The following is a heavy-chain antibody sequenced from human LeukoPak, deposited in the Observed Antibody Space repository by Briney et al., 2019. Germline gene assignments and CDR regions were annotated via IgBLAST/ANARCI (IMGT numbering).Heavy chain of an antibody. CDR1: GYTFASYD. Sequence: ASVKVSCKASGYTFASYDINWVRQATGQGLEWMGWMNPNSGNTGYAQKFQGRVTMTRNTSISTAYMELSSLRSEDTAVYYCARGREMATIHRLNWFDPWGQGTLVTVSS. J-gene: IGHJ5*02. CDR3: ARGREMATIHRLNWFDP. D-gene: IGHD5-24*01. V-gene: IGHV1-8*01. CDR2: MNPNSGNT.